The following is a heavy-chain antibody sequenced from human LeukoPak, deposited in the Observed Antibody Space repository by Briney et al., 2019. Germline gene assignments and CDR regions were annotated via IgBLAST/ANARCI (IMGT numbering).Heavy chain of an antibody. CDR2: IIPIFGTA. V-gene: IGHV1-69*13. CDR1: GGTFSSYA. J-gene: IGHJ6*02. D-gene: IGHD6-19*01. CDR3: ARGADSSGWHYGMDV. Sequence: ASVKVSCKASGGTFSSYAISWVRQAPGQGLERMGGIIPIFGTANYAQKFQGRVTITADESTSTAYMELSSLRSEDTAVYYCARGADSSGWHYGMDVWGQGTTVTVSS.